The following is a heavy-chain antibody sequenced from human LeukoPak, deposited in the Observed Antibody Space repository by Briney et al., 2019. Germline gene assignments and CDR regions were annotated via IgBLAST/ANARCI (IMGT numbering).Heavy chain of an antibody. CDR2: INPDDSDT. CDR1: EYGFSTYW. CDR3: ARQWLFDY. Sequence: GESLKISCKASEYGFSTYWIAWVRHMPGKGLEWMGIINPDDSDTRYSPSFQGQVTISADKSINTAYLQWSGLKASDTAIYYCARQWLFDYWGQGTLVTVSS. V-gene: IGHV5-51*01. J-gene: IGHJ4*02. D-gene: IGHD6-19*01.